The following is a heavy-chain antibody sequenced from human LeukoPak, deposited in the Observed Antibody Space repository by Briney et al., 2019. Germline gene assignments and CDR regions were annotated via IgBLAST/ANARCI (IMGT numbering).Heavy chain of an antibody. CDR1: GGSISSGSYY. Sequence: SETLSLTCTVSGGSISSGSYYWSWIRQPAGKGLEWIGRIYTSGSTNYNPSLKSRVTISVDTSKNQFSLKLSSVTAADTAVYYCARHLVTAAHPSNDAFDIWGQGTMVTVSS. D-gene: IGHD2-21*02. J-gene: IGHJ3*02. CDR3: ARHLVTAAHPSNDAFDI. V-gene: IGHV4-61*02. CDR2: IYTSGST.